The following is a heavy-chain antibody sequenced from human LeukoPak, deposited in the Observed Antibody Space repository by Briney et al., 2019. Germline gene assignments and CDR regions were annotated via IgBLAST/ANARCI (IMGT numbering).Heavy chain of an antibody. CDR1: GFTFSSYA. Sequence: PGGSLRLSCAASGFTFSSYAMSWVRQAPGKGLEWVSAISGSGGSTYYADSVKGRFTISRDNSKNTLYLQMNSLRAEDTAVYYCATRYSSSWYSFDYWGQGTLVTVSS. CDR2: ISGSGGST. CDR3: ATRYSSSWYSFDY. V-gene: IGHV3-23*01. D-gene: IGHD6-13*01. J-gene: IGHJ4*02.